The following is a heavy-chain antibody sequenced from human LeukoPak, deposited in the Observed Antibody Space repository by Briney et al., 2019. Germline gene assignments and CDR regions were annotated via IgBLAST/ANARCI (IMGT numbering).Heavy chain of an antibody. Sequence: GGSPRLSCAAPEFSLGSNYMTWVRQAPGKGLEWVSLIYSGGSTYYADSVKGRFTISRDHSKNTLYLQMNSLRTEDTAVYYCAKGRGAQNGYDYLFDNWGQGTLVTVSS. J-gene: IGHJ4*02. CDR2: IYSGGST. V-gene: IGHV3-66*02. D-gene: IGHD5-12*01. CDR1: EFSLGSNY. CDR3: AKGRGAQNGYDYLFDN.